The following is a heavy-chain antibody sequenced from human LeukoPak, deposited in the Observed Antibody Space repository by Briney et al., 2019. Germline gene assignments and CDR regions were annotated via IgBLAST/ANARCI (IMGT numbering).Heavy chain of an antibody. Sequence: SETLSLTCTVSGGSISSGSYYWSWIRQPAGKGLEWIGRIYTSGSTNYNPSLKSRVTISVDTSKNQFSLKLSSVTAADTAVYYCARGLRYFDWLLAENWFDPWGQGTLVTVSS. CDR3: ARGLRYFDWLLAENWFDP. CDR2: IYTSGST. V-gene: IGHV4-61*02. D-gene: IGHD3-9*01. J-gene: IGHJ5*02. CDR1: GGSISSGSYY.